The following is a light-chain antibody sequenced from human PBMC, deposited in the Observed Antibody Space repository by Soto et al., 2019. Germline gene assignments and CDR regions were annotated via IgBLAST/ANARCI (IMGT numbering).Light chain of an antibody. J-gene: IGLJ2*01. V-gene: IGLV2-23*01. CDR3: CSYAGSSTLV. CDR2: EGS. CDR1: SSDVGSYNL. Sequence: QSVLTHPASVSGYPGQSITISCTGTSSDVGSYNLVSWYQQHPGKAPKLMIYEGSKRPSGVSNRFSGSKSGNTASLTISGLQAEDEADYYCCSYAGSSTLVFGGGTKLTVL.